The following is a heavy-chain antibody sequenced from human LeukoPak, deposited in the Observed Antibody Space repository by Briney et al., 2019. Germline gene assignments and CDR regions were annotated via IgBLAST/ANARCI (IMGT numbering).Heavy chain of an antibody. CDR3: ARSLQEAAEVDY. CDR1: GGSISSGGYS. J-gene: IGHJ4*02. CDR2: IYHSGST. D-gene: IGHD6-13*01. Sequence: SETLSLTCAVSGGSISSGGYSWSWIRQPPGKGLEWIGYIYHSGSTYYNPSLKSRVTISVDRSKNQFSLKLSSVTAADTAVYYCARSLQEAAEVDYWGQGTLVTVSS. V-gene: IGHV4-30-2*01.